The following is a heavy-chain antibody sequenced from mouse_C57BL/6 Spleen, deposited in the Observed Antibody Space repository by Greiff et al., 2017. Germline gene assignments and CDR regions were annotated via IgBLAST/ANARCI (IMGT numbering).Heavy chain of an antibody. CDR3: ASTTVVATEAMDY. J-gene: IGHJ4*01. CDR1: GYTFTSYW. Sequence: QVQLKQPGTELVKPGASVKLSCKASGYTFTSYWMHWVKQRPGQGLEWIGNINPSNGGTNYNEKFKSKATLTVDKSSSTAYMQLSSLTSEDSAVDYCASTTVVATEAMDYGGQGTSVTVSS. CDR2: INPSNGGT. D-gene: IGHD1-1*01. V-gene: IGHV1-53*01.